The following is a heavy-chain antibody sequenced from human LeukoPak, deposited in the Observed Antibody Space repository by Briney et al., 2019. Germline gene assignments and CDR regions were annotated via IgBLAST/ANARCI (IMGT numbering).Heavy chain of an antibody. J-gene: IGHJ6*03. CDR1: GFTFSSYW. CDR2: IKQDGSEK. V-gene: IGHV3-7*01. CDR3: ARPHYDFWSGYPYYYYYMDV. D-gene: IGHD3-3*01. Sequence: GGSLRLSCAASGFTFSSYWMSWVRQAPGKGLEWVANIKQDGSEKYYVDSVKGRFTISRDNAKNSLYLQMNSLRAEDTAVYYCARPHYDFWSGYPYYYYYMDVWGKGTTVTVSS.